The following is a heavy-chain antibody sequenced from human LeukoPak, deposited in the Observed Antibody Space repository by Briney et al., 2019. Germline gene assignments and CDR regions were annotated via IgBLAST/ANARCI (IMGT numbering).Heavy chain of an antibody. D-gene: IGHD1-26*01. CDR3: VRDLGGRSGH. V-gene: IGHV3-74*01. CDR2: SNEDGSTT. J-gene: IGHJ4*02. CDR1: GFTFSSNW. Sequence: PGGSLRLSCAASGFTFSSNWVHWVRQAPGKGLVWVSRSNEDGSTTNYADSVKGRFTISRDNAKSTLYLQMNSLTAEDTAVYYCVRDLGGRSGHWGQGTLVTVSS.